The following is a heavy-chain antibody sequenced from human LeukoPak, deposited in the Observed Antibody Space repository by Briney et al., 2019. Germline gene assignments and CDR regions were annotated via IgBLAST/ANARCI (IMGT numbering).Heavy chain of an antibody. CDR3: ASYITIFGPPQDY. CDR2: INHSGST. Sequence: SETLSLTCAVYGGSFSGYYWSWIRQPPGKGMEWIGEINHSGSTYYNPSLKSRVTISVDTSKNQFSLKLSSVTAADKAVYYCASYITIFGPPQDYWGQGTLVTVSS. V-gene: IGHV4-34*01. D-gene: IGHD3-3*01. CDR1: GGSFSGYY. J-gene: IGHJ4*02.